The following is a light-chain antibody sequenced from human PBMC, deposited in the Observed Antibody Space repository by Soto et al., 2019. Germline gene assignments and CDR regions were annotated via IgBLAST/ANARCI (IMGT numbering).Light chain of an antibody. J-gene: IGLJ1*01. CDR2: DVT. V-gene: IGLV2-14*03. Sequence: QSALTQPASVSGSPGQSITISCTGTSSDVGGFNYVSWYQQHPGKAPKLMIYDVTNRPSGVSYRFSGSKSGNTASLTISVLHAEDEADYYCNSYTSSSTYVFGTGTKLTVL. CDR3: NSYTSSSTYV. CDR1: SSDVGGFNY.